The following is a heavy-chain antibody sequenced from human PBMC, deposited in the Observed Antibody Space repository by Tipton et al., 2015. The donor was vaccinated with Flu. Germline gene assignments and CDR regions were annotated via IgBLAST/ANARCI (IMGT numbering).Heavy chain of an antibody. CDR3: ARGSDFWSGYYGD. CDR2: IYASGST. J-gene: IGHJ4*02. CDR1: GGSISSSSYY. V-gene: IGHV4-61*02. D-gene: IGHD3-3*01. Sequence: TLSLTCTVSGGSISSSSYYWSWIRQPAGKGLEWIGRIYASGSTNYSPSLKSRITISLDTSKNQFSLRLSSVTAGDTAVYYCARGSDFWSGYYGDWGQGTLVTVSS.